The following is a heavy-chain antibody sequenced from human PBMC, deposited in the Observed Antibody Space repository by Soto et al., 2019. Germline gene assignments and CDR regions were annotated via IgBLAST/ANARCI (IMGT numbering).Heavy chain of an antibody. CDR1: GFTFSSFE. D-gene: IGHD3-22*01. J-gene: IGHJ5*02. CDR3: ARNYIIYYDGSRAHYS. V-gene: IGHV3-48*03. Sequence: GGSLRLSCVASGFTFSSFEMNWVRQAPGKGLEWISYISSGGKTTYYADSVKGRFTISRDNAKNSLYLQMSSLRAEDAAVYYCARNYIIYYDGSRAHYSWGRGTPVPVYS. CDR2: ISSGGKTT.